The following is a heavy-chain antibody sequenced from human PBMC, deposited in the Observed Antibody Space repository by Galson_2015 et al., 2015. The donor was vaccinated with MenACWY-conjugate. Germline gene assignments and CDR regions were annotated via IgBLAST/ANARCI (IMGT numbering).Heavy chain of an antibody. Sequence: PLSLTCAVSGGSISNSGYYWGWIRQPPGKGLEWIGNIYYSGSTHYNPSLKSRVTISVDTSKNQFSLKLSSVTAADTAVYYCARSPPTTVTRDYFDYWGQGTLVTVSS. CDR1: GGSISNSGYY. J-gene: IGHJ4*02. V-gene: IGHV4-39*01. CDR3: ARSPPTTVTRDYFDY. CDR2: IYYSGST. D-gene: IGHD4-17*01.